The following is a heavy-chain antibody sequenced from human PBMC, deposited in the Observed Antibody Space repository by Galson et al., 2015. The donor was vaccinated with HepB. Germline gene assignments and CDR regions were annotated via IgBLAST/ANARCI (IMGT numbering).Heavy chain of an antibody. Sequence: SLRLSCAASGFTFSSYGMHWVRQAPGKGLEWVAVIWYDGSNKYYADSVKGRFTISRDNSKNTLYLQMNSLRAEDTAVYYCAREGAGDAFDIWGQGTMVTVSS. CDR1: GFTFSSYG. D-gene: IGHD4/OR15-4a*01. J-gene: IGHJ3*02. V-gene: IGHV3-33*01. CDR2: IWYDGSNK. CDR3: AREGAGDAFDI.